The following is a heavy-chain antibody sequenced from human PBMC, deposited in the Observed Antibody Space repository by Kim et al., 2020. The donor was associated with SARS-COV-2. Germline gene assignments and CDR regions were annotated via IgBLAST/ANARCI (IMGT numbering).Heavy chain of an antibody. V-gene: IGHV5-51*01. Sequence: GESLKISCKGSGYSFTSYWIGWVRQMPGKGLEWMGIIYPSDSDTRYSPSFQGQVTISADKSISTAYLQWSSLKASDTAMYYCARHPSSWDQYYYYGMDVWGQGTTVTVSS. D-gene: IGHD6-13*01. CDR3: ARHPSSWDQYYYYGMDV. CDR1: GYSFTSYW. CDR2: IYPSDSDT. J-gene: IGHJ6*02.